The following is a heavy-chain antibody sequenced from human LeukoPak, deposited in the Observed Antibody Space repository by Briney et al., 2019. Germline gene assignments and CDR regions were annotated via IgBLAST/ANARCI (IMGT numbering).Heavy chain of an antibody. V-gene: IGHV3-30*02. D-gene: IGHD3-22*01. Sequence: PGGSLRLSCAASGFTFSSYGMHWVRQAPGKGLEWVAFIRYDGSNKYYADSVKGRFTISRDNSKNTLYLQMNSLRAEDTAVYYCAKGYYYDDPDAIDIWGQGTMVTVSS. CDR3: AKGYYYDDPDAIDI. J-gene: IGHJ3*02. CDR2: IRYDGSNK. CDR1: GFTFSSYG.